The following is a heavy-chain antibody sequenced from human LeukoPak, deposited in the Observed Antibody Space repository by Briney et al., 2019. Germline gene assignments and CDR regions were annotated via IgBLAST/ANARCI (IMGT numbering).Heavy chain of an antibody. D-gene: IGHD5-18*01. V-gene: IGHV4-59*12. CDR3: ARGGRGYSYGRNWYFDL. Sequence: SSETLSLTCTVSGGSISSYYWSWIRQPPGKGLEWIGYIYYSGSTNYNPSLKSRVTISVDTSKNQFSLKLSSVTAADTAVYYCARGGRGYSYGRNWYFDLWGRGTLVTVSS. J-gene: IGHJ2*01. CDR2: IYYSGST. CDR1: GGSISSYY.